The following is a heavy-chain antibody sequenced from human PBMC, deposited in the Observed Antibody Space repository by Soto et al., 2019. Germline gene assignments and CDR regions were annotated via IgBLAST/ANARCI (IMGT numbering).Heavy chain of an antibody. D-gene: IGHD6-6*01. CDR2: IWYDGSNR. J-gene: IGHJ6*01. Sequence: QVQLVESGGGVVQPGRSLRLSCAASGFTFSSYGMHWVRQAPGKGLAWVAVIWYDGSNRYYADAVKGRFTISRDNSNNTLYLQMNSLRAEDTVVYYCAIVSAARRNNYYYYGMDVLDQVTTVTMSS. CDR3: AIVSAARRNNYYYYGMDV. CDR1: GFTFSSYG. V-gene: IGHV3-33*01.